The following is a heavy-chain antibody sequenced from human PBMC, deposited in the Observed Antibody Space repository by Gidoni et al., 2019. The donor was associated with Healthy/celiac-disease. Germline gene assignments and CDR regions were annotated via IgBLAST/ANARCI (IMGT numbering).Heavy chain of an antibody. J-gene: IGHJ4*02. V-gene: IGHV3-30-3*01. CDR3: ARDRREVPAGGYFDY. CDR2: ISYDGSNK. D-gene: IGHD2-2*01. Sequence: QVQLVESGGGVVQPGRSLRLSCAASGFTFRSYAMHWVRQAPGKGLEWVAVISYDGSNKYYADSVKGRFTISRDNSKNTLYLQMNSLRAEDTAVYYCARDRREVPAGGYFDYWGQGTLVTVSS. CDR1: GFTFRSYA.